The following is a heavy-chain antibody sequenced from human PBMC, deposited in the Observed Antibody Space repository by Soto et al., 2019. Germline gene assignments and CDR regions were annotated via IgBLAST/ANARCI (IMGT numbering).Heavy chain of an antibody. V-gene: IGHV4-39*01. CDR1: GDSISTSNYY. CDR2: LFYRGGT. D-gene: IGHD4-17*01. Sequence: QLQLQESGPGLVKPSETLALTCSVSGDSISTSNYYWVWIRQPPGKRLQWIGHLFYRGGTYYNPSLESSVSIPVDTSKNEFSLKLTSITAADTAIYFCARRWGGDYLFDSWGQGILVTVSS. CDR3: ARRWGGDYLFDS. J-gene: IGHJ4*02.